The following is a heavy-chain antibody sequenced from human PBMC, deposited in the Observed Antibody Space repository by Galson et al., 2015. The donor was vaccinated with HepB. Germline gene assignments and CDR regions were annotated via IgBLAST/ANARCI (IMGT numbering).Heavy chain of an antibody. CDR1: GFTFSNAW. Sequence: SLRLSCAASGFTFSNAWMYWVRQAPGKGLEWVGRIQSKTDGETTDYAAPVKGRFTISRDDSKNTLYLQMNSLKTEDTAIYYCTTLGGGVKSWGQGTLVTVSS. J-gene: IGHJ5*02. D-gene: IGHD1-26*01. CDR2: IQSKTDGETT. V-gene: IGHV3-15*01. CDR3: TTLGGGVKS.